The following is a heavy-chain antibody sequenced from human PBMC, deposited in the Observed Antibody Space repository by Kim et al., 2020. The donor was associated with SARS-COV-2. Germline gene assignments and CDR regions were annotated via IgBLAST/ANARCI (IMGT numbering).Heavy chain of an antibody. V-gene: IGHV3-48*02. CDR1: GFTFSAYS. D-gene: IGHD6-13*01. CDR2: ISSSTGTI. Sequence: GGSLRLSCAASGFTFSAYSMNWVRQALWKGLEWVSYISSSTGTIYYADSVKDRFTISRDNAKNSLYLQMNSLRDEDTAVYYCARGRGSSIWYGVDYWGQGTLVTVSS. CDR3: ARGRGSSIWYGVDY. J-gene: IGHJ4*02.